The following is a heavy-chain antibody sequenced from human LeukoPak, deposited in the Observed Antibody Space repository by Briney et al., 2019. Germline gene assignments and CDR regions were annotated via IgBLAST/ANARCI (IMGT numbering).Heavy chain of an antibody. CDR2: IWYDGSNK. CDR1: GFTFSSYG. D-gene: IGHD4-17*01. Sequence: GGSLRLSCAASGFTFSSYGMHWVRQAPGKGLEWVAVIWYDGSNKYYADSVKGRFTISRDNSKNTLYLQMNSLRAEDTAVYYCARERTSTYGDFDSWGQGTLVTVSS. V-gene: IGHV3-33*01. CDR3: ARERTSTYGDFDS. J-gene: IGHJ4*02.